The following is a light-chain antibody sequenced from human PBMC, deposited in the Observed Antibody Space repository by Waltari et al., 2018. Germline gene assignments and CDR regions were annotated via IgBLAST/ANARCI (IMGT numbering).Light chain of an antibody. V-gene: IGKV1-39*01. CDR2: AAS. CDR1: KNIRSY. CDR3: QASYTTPYS. J-gene: IGKJ2*03. Sequence: DLQMTQSPSSLSASVGDRVTISCRASKNIRSYLSWYQQKPGIDPKFVIYAASTLQSGVPSRFSGSGSGTNFTLTITSLQAEDFATYFCQASYTTPYSFGQGTKVEIK.